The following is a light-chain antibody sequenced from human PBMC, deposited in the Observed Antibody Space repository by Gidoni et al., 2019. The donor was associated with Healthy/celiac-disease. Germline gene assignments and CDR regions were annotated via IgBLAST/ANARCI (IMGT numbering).Light chain of an antibody. CDR2: DVS. CDR3: SSYTSSSTLEV. V-gene: IGLV2-14*03. J-gene: IGLJ3*02. CDR1: SSDVGGYNY. Sequence: QSALTQPASVSWSPGQSITISCPGTSSDVGGYNYVSWYQQHPGKAPKLMIYDVSNRPSGVSNRFSGSKSGNTASLTISGLQAEDEADYYCSSYTSSSTLEVFGGGTKLTVL.